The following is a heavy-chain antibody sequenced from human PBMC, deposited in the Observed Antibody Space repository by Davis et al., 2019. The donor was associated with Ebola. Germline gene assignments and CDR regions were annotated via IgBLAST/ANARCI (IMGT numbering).Heavy chain of an antibody. J-gene: IGHJ5*02. CDR1: GGSISSYY. D-gene: IGHD2-2*01. CDR3: ASTREFHHTDIVLVPAAPNWFDP. V-gene: IGHV4-59*08. CDR2: IYYSGST. Sequence: SETLSLTCTVSGGSISSYYWSWIRQHPGKGLEWIGYIYYSGSTYYNPSLKSRVTISVDTSKNQFSLKLSSVTAADTAVYYCASTREFHHTDIVLVPAAPNWFDPWGQGTLVTVSS.